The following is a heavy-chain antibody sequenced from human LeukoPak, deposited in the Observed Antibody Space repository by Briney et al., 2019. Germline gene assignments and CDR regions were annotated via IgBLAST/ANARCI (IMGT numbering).Heavy chain of an antibody. Sequence: PGGSLRLSCAASGFTFSSYEIHWVRQAPGKGLEWVSKIGGIGSIMYADSVKGRFTISTDSAKSSVYLQMNSLRAEDTAVYYCARRLPYYGMDVWGQGTTVTVSS. J-gene: IGHJ6*02. CDR1: GFTFSSYE. CDR3: ARRLPYYGMDV. CDR2: IGGIGSIM. V-gene: IGHV3-48*03.